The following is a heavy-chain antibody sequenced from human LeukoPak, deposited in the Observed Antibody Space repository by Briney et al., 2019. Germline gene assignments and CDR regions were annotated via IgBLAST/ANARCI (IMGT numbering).Heavy chain of an antibody. CDR2: IRSKANSYAT. CDR3: AKDRRTTIPFYYFDY. CDR1: GFTFSGSA. D-gene: IGHD5-24*01. V-gene: IGHV3-73*01. Sequence: GGSPRLSCAASGFTFSGSAMHWVRQASGKGLEWVGRIRSKANSYATAYAASVKGRFTISRDNSRNTLYLQMNSLRAEDSALYYCAKDRRTTIPFYYFDYWGQGTLVTVSS. J-gene: IGHJ4*02.